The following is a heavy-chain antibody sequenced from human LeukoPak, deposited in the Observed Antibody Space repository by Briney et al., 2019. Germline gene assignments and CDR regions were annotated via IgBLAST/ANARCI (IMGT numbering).Heavy chain of an antibody. CDR3: AELGITMIGGV. CDR1: GFTVSSNY. D-gene: IGHD3-10*02. CDR2: IYSGGST. J-gene: IGHJ6*04. V-gene: IGHV3-66*01. Sequence: GGSLRLPCAASGFTVSSNYMSWVRQAPGKGLEWVSVIYSGGSTYYADSVKGRFTISRDNSKNSLYLQMNSLRAEDTAVYYCAELGITMIGGVWGKGTTVTISS.